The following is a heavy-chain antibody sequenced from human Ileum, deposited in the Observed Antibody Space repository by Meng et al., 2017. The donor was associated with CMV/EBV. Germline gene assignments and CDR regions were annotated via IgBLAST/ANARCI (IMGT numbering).Heavy chain of an antibody. CDR1: GDSVSSNSAA. J-gene: IGHJ4*02. Sequence: SQTLSLTCAISGDSVSSNSAAWNWIRQSPSRGLEWLGRTYYRSKWYNDYAESVKSRITINPDTSKNQFSLQLNSVTPEDTAVYYCARGSLRGYSGYGSFDYWGQGTLVTVSS. D-gene: IGHD5-12*01. CDR3: ARGSLRGYSGYGSFDY. V-gene: IGHV6-1*01. CDR2: TYYRSKWYN.